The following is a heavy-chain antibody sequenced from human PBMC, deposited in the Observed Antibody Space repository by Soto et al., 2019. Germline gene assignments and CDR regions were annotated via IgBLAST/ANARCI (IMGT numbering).Heavy chain of an antibody. V-gene: IGHV1-18*01. CDR2: ISASDGST. CDR3: ATYYFVSGSYYRFDN. Sequence: VQSGGEVKKPGASVRVSCKASGYAFSFGFSWVRQAPGQGLEWMGWISASDGSTNSAQKFRGRISLTTDTSTNTAYMDVLSLTSDDTAVYFCATYYFVSGSYYRFDNWGQGTLVTVSS. J-gene: IGHJ4*02. D-gene: IGHD3-10*01. CDR1: GYAFSFG.